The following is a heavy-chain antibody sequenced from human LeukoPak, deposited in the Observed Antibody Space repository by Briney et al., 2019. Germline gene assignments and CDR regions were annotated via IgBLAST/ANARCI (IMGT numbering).Heavy chain of an antibody. CDR1: GYTFTSYY. CDR2: INPSGGST. CDR3: ARGSSDDYGDYGKIDY. J-gene: IGHJ4*02. V-gene: IGHV1-46*01. D-gene: IGHD4-17*01. Sequence: ASVKVSCKASGYTFTSYYMHWVRQATGQGLEWMGLINPSGGSTSYAQKFQGRVTMTRDTSTSTVYMELSSLRSEDTAVYYCARGSSDDYGDYGKIDYWGQGTLVTVSS.